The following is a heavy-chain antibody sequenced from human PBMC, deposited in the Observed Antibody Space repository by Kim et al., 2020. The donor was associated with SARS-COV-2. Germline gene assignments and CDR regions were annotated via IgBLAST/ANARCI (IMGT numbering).Heavy chain of an antibody. D-gene: IGHD1-1*01. J-gene: IGHJ4*02. V-gene: IGHV3-23*01. CDR3: AKVVHTQSYYFDY. Sequence: YADSVEGRFTISRDNSKSTLYLQMNSLRAEDTAVYYCAKVVHTQSYYFDYWGQGTLVTVSS.